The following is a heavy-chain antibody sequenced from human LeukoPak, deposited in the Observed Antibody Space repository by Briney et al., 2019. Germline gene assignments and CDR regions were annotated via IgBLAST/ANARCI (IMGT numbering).Heavy chain of an antibody. CDR1: GGSISRGGYP. V-gene: IGHV4-30-2*01. CDR2: IYHSWST. J-gene: IGHJ4*02. Sequence: PSEPLPLTCAVSGGSISRGGYPWRWIRQPPAQGLEWIGYIYHSWSTYYNPSLKSRVTMSVDRSKNQFSLELSSVTAADTAVYYCARGQYYYDDSGYGPPDYWGQGTLVTVSS. CDR3: ARGQYYYDDSGYGPPDY. D-gene: IGHD3-22*01.